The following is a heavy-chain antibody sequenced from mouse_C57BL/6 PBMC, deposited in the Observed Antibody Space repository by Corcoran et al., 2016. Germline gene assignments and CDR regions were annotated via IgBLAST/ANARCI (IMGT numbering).Heavy chain of an antibody. CDR1: GFNIKDYY. CDR2: IDPEDGDT. Sequence: EVQLQQSGAELVRPGASVKLSCTASGFNIKDYYMHWVKQRPEQGLEWIGRIDPEDGDTEYAPKFQGKATMTADTSSNTAYLQLSSLTSEDTAVYYCTTYYYGSEAWFAYWGQGTLVTVSA. D-gene: IGHD1-1*01. V-gene: IGHV14-1*01. J-gene: IGHJ3*01. CDR3: TTYYYGSEAWFAY.